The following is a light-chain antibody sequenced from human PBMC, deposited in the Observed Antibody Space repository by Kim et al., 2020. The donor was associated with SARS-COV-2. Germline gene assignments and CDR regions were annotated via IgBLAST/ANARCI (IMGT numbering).Light chain of an antibody. CDR1: QSVSSN. J-gene: IGKJ2*01. CDR3: QQYNNWPPWYT. CDR2: GAS. Sequence: EIVMTQSPVTLSVSPGERATLSCRASQSVSSNLAWYQQKPGQAPRLLIYGASTRATGIPARFSGSGSGTEFTLTISSLQSEDFAVYYCQQYNNWPPWYTFGQGTKLEI. V-gene: IGKV3-15*01.